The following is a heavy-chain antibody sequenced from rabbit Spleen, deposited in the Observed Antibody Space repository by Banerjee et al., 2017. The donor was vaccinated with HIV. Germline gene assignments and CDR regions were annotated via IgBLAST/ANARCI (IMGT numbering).Heavy chain of an antibody. J-gene: IGHJ4*01. V-gene: IGHV1S40*01. CDR2: IKTTGSA. CDR3: ARDGAGGSYFDL. D-gene: IGHD8-1*01. CDR1: GVSFSGNSY. Sequence: QSLEESGGDLVKPGASLTLTCIASGVSFSGNSYMGWVRQAPGKGLEWIGIIKTTGSAYYAKWVNGRFTISRDNAQNTMDLQMNSLTAADTATYFCARDGAGGSYFDLWGPGTLVTVS.